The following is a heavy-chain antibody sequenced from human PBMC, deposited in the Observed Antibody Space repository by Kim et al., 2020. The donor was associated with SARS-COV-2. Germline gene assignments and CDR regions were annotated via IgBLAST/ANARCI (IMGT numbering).Heavy chain of an antibody. J-gene: IGHJ3*02. CDR1: GGSISSSNW. CDR2: IYHSGST. D-gene: IGHD2-15*01. Sequence: SETLSLTCAVSGGSISSSNWWSWVRQPPGKGLEWIGEIYHSGSTNYNPSLKSRVTISVDKSKNQFSLKLSSVTAADTAVYYCASDLGYCSGGSCSYDAFDIWGQGTMVTVSS. V-gene: IGHV4-4*02. CDR3: ASDLGYCSGGSCSYDAFDI.